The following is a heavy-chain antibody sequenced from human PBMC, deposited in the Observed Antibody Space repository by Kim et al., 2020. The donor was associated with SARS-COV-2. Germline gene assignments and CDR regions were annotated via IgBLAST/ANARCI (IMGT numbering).Heavy chain of an antibody. CDR3: ATGSGAGYYYYGMDV. D-gene: IGHD1-26*01. Sequence: QKFQGRVTMTEDTSTDTAYMELSSLRSEDTAVYYCATGSGAGYYYYGMDVWGQGTTVTVSS. V-gene: IGHV1-24*01. J-gene: IGHJ6*02.